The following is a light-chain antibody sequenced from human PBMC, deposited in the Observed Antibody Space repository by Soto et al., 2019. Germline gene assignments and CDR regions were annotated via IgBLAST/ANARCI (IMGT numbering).Light chain of an antibody. J-gene: IGLJ1*01. CDR1: SSNIGNNY. CDR3: GTWDSSLSAGRYV. V-gene: IGLV1-51*01. Sequence: QPVLTQPPSVSAAPGQKVTISCSGSSSNIGNNYVSWYQHLPGTAPKLLIYDNNKRPSGIPDRFSGSKSGTSATLGITGLQTGDEADYYCGTWDSSLSAGRYVFGTGTKLTVL. CDR2: DNN.